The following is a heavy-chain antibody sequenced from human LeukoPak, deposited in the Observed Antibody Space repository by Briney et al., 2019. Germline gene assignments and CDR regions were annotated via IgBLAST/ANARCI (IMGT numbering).Heavy chain of an antibody. CDR1: GFTFSSYG. CDR2: ITADSSTI. V-gene: IGHV3-48*01. D-gene: IGHD3-22*01. Sequence: GGSLRLSCAASGFTFSSYGMSWVRQAPGRGLEWISYITADSSTIYYADSVKGRFTISRGNLKKSLYLQMSSLRAEDTAVYYCVRAQYYYDSSGYTYFLDYWGQGTLVTVSS. J-gene: IGHJ4*02. CDR3: VRAQYYYDSSGYTYFLDY.